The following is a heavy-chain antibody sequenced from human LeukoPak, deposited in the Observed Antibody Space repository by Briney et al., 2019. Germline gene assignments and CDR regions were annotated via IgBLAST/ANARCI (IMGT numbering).Heavy chain of an antibody. D-gene: IGHD3-22*01. CDR1: GGSISSSSYY. Sequence: PSENLSPTRTVSGGSISSSSYYRGWIRQPPRKGPGGVGGIYYSGSTYYNPSLKSRVTISVDTSKNQFSLKLSSVTAADTAVYYCARRLYDRSGYYSGPHAFDIWGQGTMVTVSS. CDR2: IYYSGST. J-gene: IGHJ3*02. CDR3: ARRLYDRSGYYSGPHAFDI. V-gene: IGHV4-39*01.